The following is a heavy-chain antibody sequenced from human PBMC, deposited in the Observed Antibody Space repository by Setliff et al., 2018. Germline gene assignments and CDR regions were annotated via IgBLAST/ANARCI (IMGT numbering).Heavy chain of an antibody. CDR1: GGTFSSYA. V-gene: IGHV1-8*02. D-gene: IGHD5-12*01. Sequence: ASVKVSCKASGGTFSSYAISWVRQATGQGLEWMGWINPNSGNTDYAQKFQGRVTMTTNTSINTAYMELSSLRFEDTAVYYCARDQGSGYAYYFDYWGQGTLVTVSS. CDR2: INPNSGNT. CDR3: ARDQGSGYAYYFDY. J-gene: IGHJ4*02.